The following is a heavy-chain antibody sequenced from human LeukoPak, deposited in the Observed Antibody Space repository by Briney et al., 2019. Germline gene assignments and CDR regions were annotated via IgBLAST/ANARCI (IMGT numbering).Heavy chain of an antibody. D-gene: IGHD6-19*01. J-gene: IGHJ4*02. Sequence: PSETLSLTCTVSGVSTTNGIYYWAWIRQPPGEGLEWIGSVHNVGSTYYNLSLRSRVNMSIDTSKNQFSLRLNSVTAADTAVYYCARHAEYNSGWHFYLDHWGQGILVTVSS. CDR2: VHNVGST. CDR3: ARHAEYNSGWHFYLDH. CDR1: GVSTTNGIYY. V-gene: IGHV4-39*01.